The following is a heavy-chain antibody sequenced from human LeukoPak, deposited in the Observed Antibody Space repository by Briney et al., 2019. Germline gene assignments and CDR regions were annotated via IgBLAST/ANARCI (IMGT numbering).Heavy chain of an antibody. Sequence: GGSLRLSCAASGFSYANSVISWIRQAPGKGPEWVSAISGSGDRTDYADSVRGRFTISRDNSKSTLYLQMDSLRVEDTAIYYCAIREPIGYWGQGSLVTVSP. CDR1: GFSYANSV. V-gene: IGHV3-23*01. CDR2: ISGSGDRT. J-gene: IGHJ4*02. CDR3: AIREPIGY. D-gene: IGHD6-13*01.